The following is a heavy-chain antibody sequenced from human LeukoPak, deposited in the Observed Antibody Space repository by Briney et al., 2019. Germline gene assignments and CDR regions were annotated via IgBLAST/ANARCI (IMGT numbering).Heavy chain of an antibody. D-gene: IGHD4-23*01. CDR2: IYPGDSDT. J-gene: IGHJ4*02. CDR3: ARRDYGGKHFDY. CDR1: GYTFSSYW. V-gene: IGHV5-51*01. Sequence: GESLKISCKGSGYTFSSYWIAWVRPMPGKGLEGMGIIYPGDSDTRYSPSFQGQVTISADKSISTAYLQWSSLKASDTAMYYCARRDYGGKHFDYWGQGTLVTVSS.